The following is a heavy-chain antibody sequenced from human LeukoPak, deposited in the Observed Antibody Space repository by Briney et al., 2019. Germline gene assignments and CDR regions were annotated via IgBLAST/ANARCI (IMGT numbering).Heavy chain of an antibody. J-gene: IGHJ3*02. Sequence: PSETLSLTCTVSGGSISSSSYYWGWIRQPPGKGLEWIGSIYYSGSTYYNPSLKSRVTISVDTSKNQFSLKLSSVTAADTAVYYCARAERITIRSVDAFDIWGQGTMVTVSS. D-gene: IGHD3-3*01. CDR2: IYYSGST. CDR1: GGSISSSSYY. CDR3: ARAERITIRSVDAFDI. V-gene: IGHV4-39*01.